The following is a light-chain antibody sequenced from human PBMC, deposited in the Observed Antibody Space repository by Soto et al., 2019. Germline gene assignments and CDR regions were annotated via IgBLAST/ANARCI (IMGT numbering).Light chain of an antibody. Sequence: QSALTQPASVFGSPGQSITISCTGTSSDVGGYNFVSWYQQHPGKAPKLMIYEVSSRPSGVSNRFSGSKSGNTASLTISGLQPEDEAYYYCSSYTTSSTLVFGTGTKVTVL. V-gene: IGLV2-14*03. J-gene: IGLJ1*01. CDR2: EVS. CDR3: SSYTTSSTLV. CDR1: SSDVGGYNF.